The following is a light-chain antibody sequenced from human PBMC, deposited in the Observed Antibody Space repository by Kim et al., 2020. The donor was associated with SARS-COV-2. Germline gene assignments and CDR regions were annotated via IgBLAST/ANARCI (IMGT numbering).Light chain of an antibody. Sequence: DIQMTQSPSSVSAFVGDRVTITCRASRDLCTPLTWYQQKPGKAPKLLVYDASSLHTGVPSRFSGSGSGTDFTLTISSLQPEDIATYYCQQNDNFPRTFGEGTRVEI. J-gene: IGKJ4*01. CDR3: QQNDNFPRT. V-gene: IGKV1-12*01. CDR1: RDLCTP. CDR2: DAS.